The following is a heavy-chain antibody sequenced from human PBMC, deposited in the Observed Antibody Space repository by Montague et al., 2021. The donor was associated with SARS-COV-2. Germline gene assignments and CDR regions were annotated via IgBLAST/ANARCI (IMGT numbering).Heavy chain of an antibody. D-gene: IGHD2/OR15-2a*01. J-gene: IGHJ2*01. Sequence: TLSLTCTVSGGSISSGGYYWSWIRQHPGKGLEWIGYIYYSGSTXYNPSLKSQVTISVDTSKNQFSLKMSSVTAADTAVYYCARSPEPMIILTTTSLNWYFDLWGRGTLVTVSS. CDR2: IYYSGST. CDR1: GGSISSGGYY. CDR3: ARSPEPMIILTTTSLNWYFDL. V-gene: IGHV4-31*01.